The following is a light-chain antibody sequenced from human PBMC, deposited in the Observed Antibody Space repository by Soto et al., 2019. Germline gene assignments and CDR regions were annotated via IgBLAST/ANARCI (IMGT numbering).Light chain of an antibody. CDR1: SSNIGSHS. CDR3: ALWDDSLNGPV. J-gene: IGLJ3*02. Sequence: QLVLTQPPSASGTPGQRITISCSGSSSNIGSHSVNWYQQLPGTAPKLLIYRSSQRPSGVPDRFSGSKSGTSASLAISGLQSGDEADYYCALWDDSLNGPVFGGGTKVTVL. CDR2: RSS. V-gene: IGLV1-44*01.